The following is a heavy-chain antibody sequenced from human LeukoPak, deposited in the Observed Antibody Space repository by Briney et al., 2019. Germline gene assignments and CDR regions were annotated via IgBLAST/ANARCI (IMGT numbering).Heavy chain of an antibody. J-gene: IGHJ4*02. D-gene: IGHD2-15*01. CDR2: ITASGAAT. V-gene: IGHV3-23*01. CDR3: AKDGGGYCSGGSCYYFDY. CDR1: GFTFYNYG. Sequence: GGSLRLSCAVSGFTFYNYGMSWVRQAPGKGLEWVSAITASGAATYIADSVKGRFTISRDNSKNTLYLQMNSLRAEDTAVYYGAKDGGGYCSGGSCYYFDYWGQGTLVTVSS.